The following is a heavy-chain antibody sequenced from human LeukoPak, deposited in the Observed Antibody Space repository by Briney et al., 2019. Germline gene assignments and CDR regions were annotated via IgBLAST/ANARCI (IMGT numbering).Heavy chain of an antibody. CDR3: ARGSHSRYALNFDY. CDR1: GFTFSSYS. J-gene: IGHJ4*02. V-gene: IGHV3-21*01. D-gene: IGHD6-13*01. Sequence: GGSLRLSCAASGFTFSSYSMNWVRQAPGKGLEWVSSISSSSSYIYYADSVKGRFTISRDNAKNSLYLQMNGLRAEDTAIYSCARGSHSRYALNFDYWGQGTLVTVSS. CDR2: ISSSSSYI.